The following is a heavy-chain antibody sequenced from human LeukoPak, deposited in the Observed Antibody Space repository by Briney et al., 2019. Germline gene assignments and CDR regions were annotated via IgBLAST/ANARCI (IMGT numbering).Heavy chain of an antibody. J-gene: IGHJ4*02. CDR1: GFTFDDYA. Sequence: PGGSLRLSCAASGFTFDDYAMHWVRQAPGKGQEWVSGISWNSGSIGCADSVKGRFTISRDNAKNSLYLQMNSLRAEDTALYYCAKDKDFWSGEYYFDYWGQGTLVTVSS. V-gene: IGHV3-9*01. CDR3: AKDKDFWSGEYYFDY. D-gene: IGHD3-3*01. CDR2: ISWNSGSI.